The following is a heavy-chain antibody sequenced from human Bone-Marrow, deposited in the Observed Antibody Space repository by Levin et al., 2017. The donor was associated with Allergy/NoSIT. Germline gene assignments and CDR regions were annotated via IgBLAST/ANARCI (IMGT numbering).Heavy chain of an antibody. J-gene: IGHJ4*02. CDR1: GGSISIYY. CDR3: ARHGVGPRRYWNSAGCMAPVDS. V-gene: IGHV4-59*08. CDR2: IYYNGDT. Sequence: SETLSLTCTVSGGSISIYYWAWIRQSPGKGLEWIGHIYYNGDTKYNPSLRGRVTTSVDASKNQFSLTLTSVSAADTAVYFCARHGVGPRRYWNSAGCMAPVDSWGQGTLVTVSS. D-gene: IGHD1/OR15-1a*01.